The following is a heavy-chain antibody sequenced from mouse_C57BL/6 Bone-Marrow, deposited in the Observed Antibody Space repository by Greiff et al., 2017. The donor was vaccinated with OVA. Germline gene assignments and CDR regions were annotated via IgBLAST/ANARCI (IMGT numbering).Heavy chain of an antibody. CDR1: GFSLTSYA. CDR2: IWPGGGT. V-gene: IGHV2-9-1*01. J-gene: IGHJ3*01. CDR3: ASGRWAWFAY. Sequence: QVQLKESGPGLVAPSQSLSITCTVSGFSLTSYAISWVRQPPGKGLEWLGVIWPGGGTNYNSALKSRLSISKDNSKSQVYLKMNSLQTDDTARYYCASGRWAWFAYWGQGTLVTVSA. D-gene: IGHD2-3*01.